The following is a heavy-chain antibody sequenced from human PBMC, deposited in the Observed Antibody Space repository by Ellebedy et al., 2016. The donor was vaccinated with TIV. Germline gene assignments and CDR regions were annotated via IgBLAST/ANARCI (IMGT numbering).Heavy chain of an antibody. D-gene: IGHD1/OR15-1a*01. Sequence: GESLKISCAASGFTFSNYAMTWVRQAPGKGLEWVSAISGSGVTTYYADSVKGRFTISRDNSKDTVYLQTSGLRAEDTAVYYCSKGRSNKGYLAFDDWGQGTLVTVSS. CDR2: ISGSGVTT. CDR3: SKGRSNKGYLAFDD. J-gene: IGHJ4*02. V-gene: IGHV3-23*01. CDR1: GFTFSNYA.